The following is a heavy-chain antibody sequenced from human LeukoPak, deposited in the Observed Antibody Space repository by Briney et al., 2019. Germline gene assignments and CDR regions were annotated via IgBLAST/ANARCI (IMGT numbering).Heavy chain of an antibody. V-gene: IGHV5-51*01. CDR2: IYPGDSDT. CDR3: ARQRSPGIAAAGEAFDI. Sequence: GESLKISCKGSGYSFTSYWIGWVRQMPGKGLEWMGIIYPGDSDTRYSPSFQGQVTISADKSISTAYLQWSSLKASDTAMYYCARQRSPGIAAAGEAFDIWGQGTMVTVSS. CDR1: GYSFTSYW. J-gene: IGHJ3*02. D-gene: IGHD6-13*01.